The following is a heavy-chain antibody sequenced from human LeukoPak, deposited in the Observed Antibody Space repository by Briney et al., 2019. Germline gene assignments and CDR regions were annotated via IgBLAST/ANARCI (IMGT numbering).Heavy chain of an antibody. J-gene: IGHJ4*02. CDR3: AREDVTTVTSNLDY. CDR2: IYHSGST. CDR1: GGSISSGGYY. Sequence: PSQTLSLTCTVSGGSISSGGYYWSWIRQPPGKGLEWIGYIYHSGSTYYNPSLKSRVTISVGRSKNQFSLKLSSVTAADTAVYYCAREDVTTVTSNLDYWGQGTLVTVSS. D-gene: IGHD4-11*01. V-gene: IGHV4-30-2*01.